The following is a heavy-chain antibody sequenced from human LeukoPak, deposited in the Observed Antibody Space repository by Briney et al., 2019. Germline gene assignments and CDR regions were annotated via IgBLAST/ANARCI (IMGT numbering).Heavy chain of an antibody. Sequence: ASVQVSCKASGYTFRSYDINWVRQATGQGLEWMGWMNPNSGNTGYPQKFQGRVTMTRNTSINTAYMELSSLTSEDTAVYYCARVGIEDAGIGGRLGFGYWGQGTLVTVS. CDR2: MNPNSGNT. D-gene: IGHD3-16*01. V-gene: IGHV1-8*01. CDR3: ARVGIEDAGIGGRLGFGY. J-gene: IGHJ4*02. CDR1: GYTFRSYD.